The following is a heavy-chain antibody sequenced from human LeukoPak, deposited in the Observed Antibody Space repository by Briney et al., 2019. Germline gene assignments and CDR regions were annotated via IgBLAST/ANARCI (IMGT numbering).Heavy chain of an antibody. V-gene: IGHV1-18*01. D-gene: IGHD3-10*01. Sequence: GASVKVSCKASGYTFTSYGISWVRQAPGQGLEWMGWISAYNGNTNYAQKLQGRVTMTTDTSTSTAYMELRSLRSDDTAVYYCAIPMNDHGSGSYYDYWGQGTLVTVSS. CDR1: GYTFTSYG. CDR3: AIPMNDHGSGSYYDY. CDR2: ISAYNGNT. J-gene: IGHJ4*02.